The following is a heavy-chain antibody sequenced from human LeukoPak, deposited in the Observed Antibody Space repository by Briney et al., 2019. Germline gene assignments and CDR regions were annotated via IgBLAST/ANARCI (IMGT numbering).Heavy chain of an antibody. CDR2: INPNSGGT. Sequence: ASVKVSXKASGYTFTGYYMHWVRQAPGQGLEWMGRINPNSGGTNYAQKFQGRVTMTRDTSISTAYMELSRLRSDDTAVYYCARHTPYYYYYYMDVWGKRTTVTVSS. J-gene: IGHJ6*03. D-gene: IGHD2-21*01. CDR3: ARHTPYYYYYYMDV. CDR1: GYTFTGYY. V-gene: IGHV1-2*06.